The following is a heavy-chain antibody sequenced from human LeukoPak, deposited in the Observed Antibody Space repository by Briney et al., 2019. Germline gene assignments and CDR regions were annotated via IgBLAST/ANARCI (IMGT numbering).Heavy chain of an antibody. V-gene: IGHV1-18*01. J-gene: IGHJ4*02. CDR3: ARDLYLYSSSWSSFDY. CDR1: GYTFTSYG. Sequence: ASVKVSCKASGYTFTSYGISWVRQAPGQGLEWMGWISAYNGNTNYAQKLQGRVTMTTDTSTSTAYMELRSLRSDDTAVYYCARDLYLYSSSWSSFDYWGQGTLVTVSS. CDR2: ISAYNGNT. D-gene: IGHD6-13*01.